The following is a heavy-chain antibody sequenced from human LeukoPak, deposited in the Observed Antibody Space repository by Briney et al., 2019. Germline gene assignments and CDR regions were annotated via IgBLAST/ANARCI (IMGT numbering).Heavy chain of an antibody. CDR3: ATQEDCSSTSCYKPSDYYYYMDV. Sequence: SQTLSLTCTVSGGSISSGDYYWSWIRQPPGKGLEWIGYIYYSGSTYYNPSIKSRVTISIDTSKNQFSLKLTSVTAADTAVYYCATQEDCSSTSCYKPSDYYYYMDVWGKGTTVTVSS. CDR1: GGSISSGDYY. CDR2: IYYSGST. J-gene: IGHJ6*03. V-gene: IGHV4-30-4*08. D-gene: IGHD2-2*02.